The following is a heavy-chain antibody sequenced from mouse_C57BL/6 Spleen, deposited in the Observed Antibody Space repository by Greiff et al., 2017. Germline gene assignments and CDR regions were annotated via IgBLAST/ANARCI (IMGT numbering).Heavy chain of an antibody. J-gene: IGHJ4*01. CDR3: ARGYYGSSPYAMDY. V-gene: IGHV1-59*01. D-gene: IGHD1-1*01. CDR2: IDPSDSYT. CDR1: GYTFTSYW. Sequence: QVQLQQPGAELVRPGTSVKLSCKASGYTFTSYWMHWVKQRPGQGLEWIGVIDPSDSYTNYNQKFKGKATLTVDTSSSTAYMQLSSLTSEDSAVYYCARGYYGSSPYAMDYWDQGTSVTVSS.